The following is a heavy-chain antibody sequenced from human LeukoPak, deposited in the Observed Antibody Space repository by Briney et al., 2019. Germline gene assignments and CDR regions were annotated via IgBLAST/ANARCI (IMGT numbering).Heavy chain of an antibody. V-gene: IGHV1-18*01. Sequence: ASVKVSCKASGYTFTSYGISWVRQAPGQGLEWMGWISAYNGNTSYAQKLQGRVTMTTDTSTSTAYMELRSLRSDDTAVYYCARVAGIAVAGRGYYFDYWGQGTLVTVSS. CDR1: GYTFTSYG. CDR3: ARVAGIAVAGRGYYFDY. J-gene: IGHJ4*02. D-gene: IGHD6-19*01. CDR2: ISAYNGNT.